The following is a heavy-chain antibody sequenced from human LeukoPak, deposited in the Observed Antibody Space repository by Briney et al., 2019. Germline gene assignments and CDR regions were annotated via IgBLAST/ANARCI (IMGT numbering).Heavy chain of an antibody. V-gene: IGHV3-7*01. CDR2: IKQDGSEK. CDR3: ARLDAYSSSRYQGYV. D-gene: IGHD6-13*01. Sequence: GGSLRLSCAASGFTFSNYWMSWVRQAPGKGLEWVANIKQDGSEKYYVDSVKGRFTISRDNAKSTLYLQMNSLTAEDTAVYYCARLDAYSSSRYQGYVWGQGTLVTVSS. J-gene: IGHJ3*01. CDR1: GFTFSNYW.